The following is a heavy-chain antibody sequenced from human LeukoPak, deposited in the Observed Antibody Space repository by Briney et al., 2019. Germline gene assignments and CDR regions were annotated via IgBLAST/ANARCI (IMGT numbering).Heavy chain of an antibody. CDR2: IYPGDSDT. J-gene: IGHJ4*02. CDR3: ARVKDIVVVVAATPHYFDY. D-gene: IGHD2-15*01. V-gene: IGHV5-51*01. CDR1: GYSFTSYW. Sequence: GESLKISCKGSGYSFTSYWLGWVRQMPGKGLEWMGIIYPGDSDTRYSPSFQGQVTISADKSISTAYLQWSSLKASDTAMYYCARVKDIVVVVAATPHYFDYWGQGTLVTVSS.